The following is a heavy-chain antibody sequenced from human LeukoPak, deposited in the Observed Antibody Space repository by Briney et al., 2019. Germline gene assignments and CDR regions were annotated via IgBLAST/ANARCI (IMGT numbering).Heavy chain of an antibody. CDR1: GFTFGNYW. CDR2: INPDGSEK. Sequence: PGGSLILSCAASGFTFGNYWMTWVRQAPGKGPEWVANINPDGSEKYYVDSVKGRFTISRDNAENSLYLQMNCLRAEDTALYYCARDGGSGNPGADYWGQGTLVTVSS. D-gene: IGHD4-23*01. J-gene: IGHJ4*02. CDR3: ARDGGSGNPGADY. V-gene: IGHV3-7*01.